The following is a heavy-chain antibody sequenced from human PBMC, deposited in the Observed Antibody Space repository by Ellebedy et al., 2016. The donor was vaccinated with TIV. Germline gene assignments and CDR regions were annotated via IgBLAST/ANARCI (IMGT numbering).Heavy chain of an antibody. CDR1: GFTFNSYW. V-gene: IGHV3-7*03. D-gene: IGHD3-22*01. CDR3: VRDGAYGDYSPGYYGMDV. CDR2: INQDGSRI. Sequence: GGSLRLSWAASGFTFNSYWMSWVRQAPGKGLEWVANINQDGSRIYYVDSVKGRFTISRDNAKNSVYLRMNTLRVEDTAVYHCVRDGAYGDYSPGYYGMDVWGQGTTVTVSS. J-gene: IGHJ6*02.